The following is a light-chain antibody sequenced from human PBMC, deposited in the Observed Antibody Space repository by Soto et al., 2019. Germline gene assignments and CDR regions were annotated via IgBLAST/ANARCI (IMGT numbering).Light chain of an antibody. CDR3: QQYNNWPPRAWT. J-gene: IGKJ1*01. V-gene: IGKV3-15*01. Sequence: EIVMTQSPATLSVSPGERATLSCRASQSVSSNLAWYQQKPGQAPRLLSYGATTRATGIPARFSGSGSGTEFTLTISSLQSEDFVVYYCQQYNNWPPRAWTFGQGTKVEIK. CDR1: QSVSSN. CDR2: GAT.